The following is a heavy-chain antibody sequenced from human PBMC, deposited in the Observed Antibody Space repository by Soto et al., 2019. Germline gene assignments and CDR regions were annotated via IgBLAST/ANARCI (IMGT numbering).Heavy chain of an antibody. D-gene: IGHD4-17*01. J-gene: IGHJ2*01. V-gene: IGHV4-30-4*01. CDR2: IYDSGST. CDR1: GGSISGGVGGLYY. Sequence: QLQLRESGPGLVKPSETLSLTCTVSGGSISGGVGGLYYWSWIRQPPGKGLEWIGYIYDSGSTYYTPSHKRRGTISVDTSKLQFSLRLCSVTAADTAVYYCAREVIPLTTDWYFDLWGRGTLVTGSS. CDR3: AREVIPLTTDWYFDL.